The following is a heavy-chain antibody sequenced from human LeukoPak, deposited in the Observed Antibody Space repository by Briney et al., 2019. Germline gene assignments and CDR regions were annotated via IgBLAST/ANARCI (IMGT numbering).Heavy chain of an antibody. CDR1: GFTFSSHS. V-gene: IGHV3-48*01. CDR2: ISSSSSTI. J-gene: IGHJ4*02. D-gene: IGHD3-22*01. CDR3: ARGAYYYED. Sequence: GGSLRLSCAASGFTFSSHSMNWVRQAPGKGLEWVSYISSSSSTIYYADSVKGRFTISRDNTKNSLYLQMNSLRAEDTAVYYCARGAYYYEDWGQGTLVTVSS.